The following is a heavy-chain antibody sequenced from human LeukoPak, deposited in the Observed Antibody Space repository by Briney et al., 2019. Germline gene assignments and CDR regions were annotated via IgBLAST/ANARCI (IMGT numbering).Heavy chain of an antibody. CDR3: ARAGYNSGWYEY. CDR2: IWEDGSNI. CDR1: GFTFSIYG. J-gene: IGHJ4*02. V-gene: IGHV3-33*01. D-gene: IGHD6-19*01. Sequence: GGSLRLPCAASGFTFSIYGMHWVRQAPGRGLKWVAVIWEDGSNIYYADSVKGRFTISRDNSKNTLYLQMNSLRVEDTAVYYCARAGYNSGWYEYWGQGTLVTVSS.